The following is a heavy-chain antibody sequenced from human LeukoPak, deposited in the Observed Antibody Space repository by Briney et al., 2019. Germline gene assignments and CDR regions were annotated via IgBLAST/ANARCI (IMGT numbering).Heavy chain of an antibody. Sequence: GGSLRLSCAASGFTFSTHSINWVRQAPRKGLEWGSVIWGNGATTYYADSVKGRFTISRDNSMNMVYLQMNSLRVEDPAIYYCAKDQRPDSGYDIDYWGQGTLVTVSS. J-gene: IGHJ4*02. CDR1: GFTFSTHS. D-gene: IGHD5-12*01. CDR2: IWGNGATT. CDR3: AKDQRPDSGYDIDY. V-gene: IGHV3-23*01.